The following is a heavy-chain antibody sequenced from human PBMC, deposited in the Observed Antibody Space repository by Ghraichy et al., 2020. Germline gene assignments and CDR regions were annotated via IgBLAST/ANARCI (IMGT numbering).Heavy chain of an antibody. D-gene: IGHD2-2*01. CDR1: GGSFSGYY. Sequence: GSLRLSCAVYGGSFSGYYWSWIRQPPGKGLEWIGEINHSGSPNYNPSLKSRVTISVDTSKNQFSLKLSSVTAADTAVYYCARKKGLVRGRYFDYWGQGTLVTVSS. CDR2: INHSGSP. V-gene: IGHV4-34*01. CDR3: ARKKGLVRGRYFDY. J-gene: IGHJ4*02.